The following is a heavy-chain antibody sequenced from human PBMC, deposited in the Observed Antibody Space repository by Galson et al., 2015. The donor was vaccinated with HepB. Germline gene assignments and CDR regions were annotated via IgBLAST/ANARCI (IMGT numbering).Heavy chain of an antibody. CDR3: AKGYSKSWYSGLGY. Sequence: SLRLSCAASGLTFSSYSMNWVRQAPGKGLEWVSYISSSSSTIYYADSVKGRFTISRDNSKNTVYLQMNSLRAEDTGMYFCAKGYSKSWYSGLGYWGQGTLVTVSS. D-gene: IGHD5-12*01. CDR2: ISSSSSTI. V-gene: IGHV3-48*01. CDR1: GLTFSSYS. J-gene: IGHJ4*02.